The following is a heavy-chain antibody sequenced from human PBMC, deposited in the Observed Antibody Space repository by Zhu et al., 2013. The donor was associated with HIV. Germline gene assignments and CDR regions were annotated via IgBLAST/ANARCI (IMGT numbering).Heavy chain of an antibody. CDR3: ARGILLPYDAFDV. J-gene: IGHJ3*01. Sequence: EVQLVQSRAEVKKPGESLKMSCKGFGYNFNNYWIAWVRQMPEKGPEWVGLIYPGDSDVRYSPSFEGQVTISVDKSISTAYLQWSRLKASDTGMYYCARGILLPYDAFDVWGQGTVVTVSS. D-gene: IGHD2-21*01. CDR2: IYPGDSDV. CDR1: GYNFNNYW. V-gene: IGHV5-51*01.